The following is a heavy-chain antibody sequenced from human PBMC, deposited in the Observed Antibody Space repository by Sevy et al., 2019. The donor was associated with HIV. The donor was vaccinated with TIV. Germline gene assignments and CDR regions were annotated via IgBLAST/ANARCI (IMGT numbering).Heavy chain of an antibody. Sequence: GGSLRLSCAASGFTFSSYSMHWVRQAPGKGLEWVSSISGISNYIYYANSLKGPFTISRDNAKNSLYLQMNSLRAEDTAVYYCARPGTSWPYFDYWGQGTLVTVSS. CDR2: ISGISNYI. D-gene: IGHD6-13*01. J-gene: IGHJ4*02. CDR3: ARPGTSWPYFDY. V-gene: IGHV3-21*01. CDR1: GFTFSSYS.